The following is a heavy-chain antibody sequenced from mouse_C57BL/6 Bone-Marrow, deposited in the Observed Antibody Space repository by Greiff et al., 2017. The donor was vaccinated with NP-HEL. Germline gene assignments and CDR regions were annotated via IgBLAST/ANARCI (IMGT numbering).Heavy chain of an antibody. J-gene: IGHJ4*01. V-gene: IGHV1-81*01. CDR3: ARRFINYYGSSYAMDY. CDR1: GYTFTSYG. CDR2: IYPRSGNT. D-gene: IGHD1-1*01. Sequence: QVQLQQSGAELARPGASVKLSCKASGYTFTSYGISWVKQRTGQGLEWIGEIYPRSGNTYYNEKFKGKATLTADKSSSTAYMELRSLTSEDSAVYFCARRFINYYGSSYAMDYWGQGTSVTVSS.